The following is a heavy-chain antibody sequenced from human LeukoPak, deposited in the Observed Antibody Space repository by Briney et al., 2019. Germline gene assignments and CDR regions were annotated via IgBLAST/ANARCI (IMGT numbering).Heavy chain of an antibody. J-gene: IGHJ4*02. CDR1: GYTFTSYY. CDR3: ARDFYCGGDCYLPFDY. V-gene: IGHV1-46*01. D-gene: IGHD2-21*01. Sequence: ASVKVSCKASGYTFTSYYMHWVRQAPGQGLEWMGIINPSGGSTSYAQKFQGRVTMTRDTSTSTVYMELSGLRSEDTAVYYCARDFYCGGDCYLPFDYWGQGTLVTVSS. CDR2: INPSGGST.